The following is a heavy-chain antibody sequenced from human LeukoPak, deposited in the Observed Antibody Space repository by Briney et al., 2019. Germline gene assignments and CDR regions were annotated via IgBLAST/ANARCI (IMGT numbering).Heavy chain of an antibody. CDR1: GGTFSSYA. V-gene: IGHV1-69*13. CDR2: IIPIFGTA. J-gene: IGHJ3*02. D-gene: IGHD1-26*01. CDR3: ARESGSYHNAFDI. Sequence: SVKVSCKASGGTFSSYAISWVRQAPGQGLEWMGGIIPIFGTANYAQKFQGRVTITADESTSTAYMELSSLRSEDTAVYYCARESGSYHNAFDIWGQGTMVTVSS.